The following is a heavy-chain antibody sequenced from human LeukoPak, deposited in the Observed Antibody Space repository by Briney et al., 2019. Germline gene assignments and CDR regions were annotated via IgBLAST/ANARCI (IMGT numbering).Heavy chain of an antibody. V-gene: IGHV3-7*01. J-gene: IGHJ5*01. CDR1: EFTFSSYW. CDR2: MNEDGSEK. D-gene: IGHD1-7*01. Sequence: GSLRLSCAASEFTFSSYWMGWFRQAPGKGLEWVANMNEDGSEKHYVDPVKGRFTISRDNAKNSLYLQMNSLRAEDTAVYYCARVGISGTDFRWLDSWGQGTLVTASS. CDR3: ARVGISGTDFRWLDS.